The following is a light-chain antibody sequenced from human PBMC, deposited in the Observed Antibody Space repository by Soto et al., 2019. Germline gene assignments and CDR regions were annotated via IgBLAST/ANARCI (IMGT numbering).Light chain of an antibody. Sequence: ENVLTQSPGTLSLSPGERASLSCRASQSVSSGFLAWYQHKPGQAPRLLIYGASNRATGIPDRFSASGSGTDFTLTISRLEPEDFAMYYCQQYSSSWYTFGQGTKVEVK. CDR1: QSVSSGF. CDR2: GAS. CDR3: QQYSSSWYT. J-gene: IGKJ2*01. V-gene: IGKV3-20*01.